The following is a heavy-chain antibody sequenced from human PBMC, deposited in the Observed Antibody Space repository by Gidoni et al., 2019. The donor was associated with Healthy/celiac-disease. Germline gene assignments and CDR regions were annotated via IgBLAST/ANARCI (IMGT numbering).Heavy chain of an antibody. D-gene: IGHD4-17*01. CDR1: GYTFTSYY. CDR2: INPSGGST. V-gene: IGHV1-46*01. CDR3: ARDYGDYVVDY. J-gene: IGHJ4*02. Sequence: QVQLVQSGAEVKKPGASVKVSCKAAGYTFTSYYMHWVRQAPGQGLEWMGIINPSGGSTSYAQKFQGRVTMTSDTSTSTVYMELSSLRSEDTAVYYCARDYGDYVVDYWGQGTLVTVSS.